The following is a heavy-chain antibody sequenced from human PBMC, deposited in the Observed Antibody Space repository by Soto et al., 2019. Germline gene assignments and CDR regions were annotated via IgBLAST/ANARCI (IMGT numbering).Heavy chain of an antibody. D-gene: IGHD6-13*01. CDR3: ARSLFTSSWFSDH. J-gene: IGHJ4*02. V-gene: IGHV4-38-2*01. CDR2: IYHSGTT. CDR1: GYSISSGYY. Sequence: SETLSLTCGVSGYSISSGYYWGWMRQPPGQGLEWVGSIYHSGTTYYNPSLKSRVTISLDTSKNQVSLRLSSVTAADTAVYYCARSLFTSSWFSDHWSQGTLVTVSS.